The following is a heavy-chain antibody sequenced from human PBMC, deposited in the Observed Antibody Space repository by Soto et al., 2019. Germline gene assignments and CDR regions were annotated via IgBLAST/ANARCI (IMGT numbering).Heavy chain of an antibody. D-gene: IGHD3-9*01. CDR3: ARVVLTITRGAFDA. V-gene: IGHV4-4*02. CDR2: ISHSGTS. J-gene: IGHJ3*01. CDR1: GGSISSSHW. Sequence: QVQLQESGPGLVKPSGTLSLTCAVSGGSISSSHWWNWDRQSPGQGLEYIGEISHSGTSNSNPSLKSQVTLSVDKSKNHFSLTLTSVTAADTAVYYCARVVLTITRGAFDAWGQGTLVIVSS.